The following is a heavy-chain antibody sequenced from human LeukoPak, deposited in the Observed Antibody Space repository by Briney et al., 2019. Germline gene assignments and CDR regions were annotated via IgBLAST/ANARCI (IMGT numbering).Heavy chain of an antibody. Sequence: GGSLRLSCAASGFTFSSYAMHWVRQAPGKGLEWVAVISYDGSNKYYADSVKGRFTIPRDNSKNTLYLQMNSLRAEDTAVYYCARSGSERWQLVDYWGQGTLVTVSS. CDR1: GFTFSSYA. D-gene: IGHD6-6*01. J-gene: IGHJ4*02. CDR2: ISYDGSNK. CDR3: ARSGSERWQLVDY. V-gene: IGHV3-30*04.